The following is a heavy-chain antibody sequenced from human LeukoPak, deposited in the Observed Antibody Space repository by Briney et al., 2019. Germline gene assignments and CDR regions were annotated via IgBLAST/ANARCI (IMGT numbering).Heavy chain of an antibody. CDR3: ARRWNYKDGFDV. Sequence: SETLSLTCTVSGGSISSGSYYWSWIRQPAGKGLEWIGRIYTSGSTNYNPSLKSRLIISIDKSKNQFSLKLRSVTAADTAVYYCARRWNYKDGFDVWGRGTLVTVSS. V-gene: IGHV4-61*02. J-gene: IGHJ3*01. CDR2: IYTSGST. D-gene: IGHD1-7*01. CDR1: GGSISSGSYY.